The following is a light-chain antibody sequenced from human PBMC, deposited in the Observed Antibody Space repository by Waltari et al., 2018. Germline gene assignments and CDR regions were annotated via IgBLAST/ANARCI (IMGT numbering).Light chain of an antibody. Sequence: DVQMTQSPSSLSASVGDRVSITCRASQDITTYLNWYQQEPGKAPKLLIYAASNLQSGVPSGFSGSGSGTHFTLTINSLQPEDFATYFCQQSYITPWTFGQGTKVDIK. V-gene: IGKV1-39*01. CDR2: AAS. CDR1: QDITTY. J-gene: IGKJ1*01. CDR3: QQSYITPWT.